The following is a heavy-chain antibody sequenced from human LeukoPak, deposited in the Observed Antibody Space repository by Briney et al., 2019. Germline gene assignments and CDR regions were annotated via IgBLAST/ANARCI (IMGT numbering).Heavy chain of an antibody. D-gene: IGHD6-19*01. Sequence: GGSLRLSCAASGFTFSSYAMSWVRQAPGKGLEWVSAISGSGGSTYCADSVKGRFTISRDNAKNSLYLQMNSLRAEDTAVYYCARESSGRYGHWGQGTLVTVSS. CDR3: ARESSGRYGH. CDR1: GFTFSSYA. CDR2: ISGSGGST. J-gene: IGHJ4*02. V-gene: IGHV3-23*01.